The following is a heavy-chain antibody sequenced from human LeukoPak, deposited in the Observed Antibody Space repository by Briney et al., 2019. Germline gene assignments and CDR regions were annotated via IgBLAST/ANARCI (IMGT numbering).Heavy chain of an antibody. CDR1: EYTFTRYD. J-gene: IGHJ3*02. D-gene: IGHD6-19*01. CDR3: ASRAVAGTLDAFDI. V-gene: IGHV7-4-1*02. Sequence: ASVKVSCKASEYTFTRYDMNWVRQAPGQGLEWMGWINTNTGNPTYAQGFTGRFVFSLDTSVSTAYLQISSLKAEDTAVYYCASRAVAGTLDAFDIWAKGQWSPSLQ. CDR2: INTNTGNP.